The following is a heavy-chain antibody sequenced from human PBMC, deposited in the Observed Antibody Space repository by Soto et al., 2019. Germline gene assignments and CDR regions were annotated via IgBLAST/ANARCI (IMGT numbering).Heavy chain of an antibody. V-gene: IGHV4-31*02. CDR3: ALALGPTTGLDY. Sequence: QVQLQESGPGLVKPSQTLSLTCSVSGASTVSHYHWTRIRQPPGKGLEWMGYIFNSGTTFYNPSLTSRLSISMDTSGNHFSLELRSVTAADTAVYYCALALGPTTGLDYWGQGTLVTVSS. J-gene: IGHJ4*02. CDR2: IFNSGTT. D-gene: IGHD1-26*01. CDR1: GASTVSHYH.